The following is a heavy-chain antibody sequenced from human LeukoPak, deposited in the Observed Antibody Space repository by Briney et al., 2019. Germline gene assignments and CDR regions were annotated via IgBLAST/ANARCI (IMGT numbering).Heavy chain of an antibody. CDR3: AKDSADGYRAYYFGMDV. D-gene: IGHD5-24*01. J-gene: IGHJ6*02. CDR1: GFTFDDYA. Sequence: GRSLRLSCAASGFTFDDYAMHWVRQAPGKGLEGFTGFSWNSGNIGYADSVKGRFTISRDNAKNSLYLQLSSLRHEDTAWYYCAKDSADGYRAYYFGMDVWRQGTTVTVSS. CDR2: FSWNSGNI. V-gene: IGHV3-9*01.